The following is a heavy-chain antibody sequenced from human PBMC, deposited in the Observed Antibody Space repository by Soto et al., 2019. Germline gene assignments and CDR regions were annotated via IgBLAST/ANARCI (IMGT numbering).Heavy chain of an antibody. CDR3: ARRGDGYAFDI. CDR1: GFTFSSYG. J-gene: IGHJ3*02. CDR2: ISYDGSNK. Sequence: QVQLVESGGCVVQPGRSLRLSCAASGFTFSSYGMHWVRQAPGKGLEWVAVISYDGSNKYYADSVKGRFTISRDNSKNTLYLQMNSLRAEDTAVYYCARRGDGYAFDIWGQGTMVTVSS. D-gene: IGHD3-10*01. V-gene: IGHV3-30*03.